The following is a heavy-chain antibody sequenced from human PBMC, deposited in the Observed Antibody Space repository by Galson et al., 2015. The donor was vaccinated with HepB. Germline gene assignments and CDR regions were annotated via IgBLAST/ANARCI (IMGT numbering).Heavy chain of an antibody. D-gene: IGHD3-10*01. CDR1: GYTLTELS. CDR2: FDPVDGET. CDR3: ATLRSAGYYGSGSSFDY. J-gene: IGHJ4*02. V-gene: IGHV1-24*01. Sequence: SVKVSCKVSGYTLTELSMHWVRQAPGKGLEWMGGFDPVDGETIYAQKFQGRVTMTEDTSTDTAYMELSSLRSEDTAVYYCATLRSAGYYGSGSSFDYWGQGTLVTVSS.